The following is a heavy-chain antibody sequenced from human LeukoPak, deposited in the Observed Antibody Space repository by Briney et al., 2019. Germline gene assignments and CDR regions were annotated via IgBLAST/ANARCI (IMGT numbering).Heavy chain of an antibody. V-gene: IGHV3-48*01. CDR1: GFTFSSYS. CDR2: ISSSSSTI. Sequence: PGGSLRLSCAASGFTFSSYSMNWVRQAPGKGLEWVSYISSSSSTIYCADSVKGRFTISRDNAKNSLYLQMNSLRADDTAVYYCARGWQWLPDYWGQGTLVTVSS. D-gene: IGHD6-19*01. CDR3: ARGWQWLPDY. J-gene: IGHJ4*02.